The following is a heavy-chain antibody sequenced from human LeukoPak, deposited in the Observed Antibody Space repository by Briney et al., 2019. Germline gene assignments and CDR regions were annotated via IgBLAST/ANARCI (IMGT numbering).Heavy chain of an antibody. CDR2: IYSDGSST. D-gene: IGHD2-15*01. V-gene: IGHV3-74*01. CDR3: AKAGAVVVVAAKYFDY. J-gene: IGHJ4*02. Sequence: LSGGSLRLSCAASGFTFSSYWMHCVRHAPGKGLVCVSRIYSDGSSTHYADSVKGLFTISRDNSKNTLYLQMNSLRAEDTAVYYCAKAGAVVVVAAKYFDYWGQGTLVTVSS. CDR1: GFTFSSYW.